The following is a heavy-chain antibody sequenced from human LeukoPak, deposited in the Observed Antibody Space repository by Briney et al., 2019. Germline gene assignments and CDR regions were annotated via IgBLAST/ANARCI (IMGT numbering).Heavy chain of an antibody. J-gene: IGHJ4*02. Sequence: PSETLSLTCTVSGGSIDSYYWSWIRQPPGKGLEWIGYIYYTGSTEYHPSLKSRVTISLVTSKNQFSLKLTSVTAADTAVYYCARVYQSAEYYFDYWGQGNLVSVSS. CDR3: ARVYQSAEYYFDY. D-gene: IGHD2-2*01. CDR2: IYYTGST. V-gene: IGHV4-59*01. CDR1: GGSIDSYY.